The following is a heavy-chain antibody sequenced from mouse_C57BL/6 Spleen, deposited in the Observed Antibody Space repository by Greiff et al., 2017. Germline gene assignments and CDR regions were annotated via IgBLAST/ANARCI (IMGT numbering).Heavy chain of an antibody. CDR2: INPSSGYT. Sequence: QVQLQQSGAELAKPGASVKLSCKASGYTFTSYWMHWVKQRPGQGLEWIGYINPSSGYTKYNQKFKDKATWTADKSSSTAYMQLSSLTYEDSAVYYCARGGAQALFDYWGQGTTLTVSS. V-gene: IGHV1-7*01. D-gene: IGHD3-2*02. CDR1: GYTFTSYW. J-gene: IGHJ2*01. CDR3: ARGGAQALFDY.